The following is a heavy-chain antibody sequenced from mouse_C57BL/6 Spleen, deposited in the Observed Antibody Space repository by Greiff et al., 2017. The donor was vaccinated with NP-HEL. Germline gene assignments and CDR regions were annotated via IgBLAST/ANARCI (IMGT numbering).Heavy chain of an antibody. D-gene: IGHD4-1*01. J-gene: IGHJ4*01. CDR1: GYTFTDYY. Sequence: EVQLQQSGPELVKPGASVKISCKASGYTFTDYYMNWVKQSHGKSLEWIGDINPNNGGTSYNQKFKGKATLTVDKSSSTAYMELRSLTSEDSAVYYCARRSWGSYAMDYGGQGTSVTVSS. CDR3: ARRSWGSYAMDY. V-gene: IGHV1-26*01. CDR2: INPNNGGT.